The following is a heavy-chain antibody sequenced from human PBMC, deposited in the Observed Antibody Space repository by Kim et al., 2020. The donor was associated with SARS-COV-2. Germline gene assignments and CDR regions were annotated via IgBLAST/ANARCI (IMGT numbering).Heavy chain of an antibody. Sequence: AVSVKSRITINPDTSKNQFSLQLNSVTPEDTAVYYCARDPFYYYYGMDVWGQGTTVTVSS. CDR3: ARDPFYYYYGMDV. J-gene: IGHJ6*02. D-gene: IGHD3-16*01. V-gene: IGHV6-1*01.